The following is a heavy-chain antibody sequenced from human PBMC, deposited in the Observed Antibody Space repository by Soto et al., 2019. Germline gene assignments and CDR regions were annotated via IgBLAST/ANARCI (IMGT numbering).Heavy chain of an antibody. CDR3: AHSLPPSNYGDYEPINSFGY. V-gene: IGHV2-5*02. Sequence: QITLKESGPPLVKPTQTLTLTCTFSGFSLSTSGVGVGWIRQPPGKALEWLALIYWDDDKRYRPSLKSRLSIPKDTSKSQVVLTMTNMDPVDTAAFYCAHSLPPSNYGDYEPINSFGYWGQGTLVTVSS. CDR1: GFSLSTSGVG. J-gene: IGHJ4*02. D-gene: IGHD4-17*01. CDR2: IYWDDDK.